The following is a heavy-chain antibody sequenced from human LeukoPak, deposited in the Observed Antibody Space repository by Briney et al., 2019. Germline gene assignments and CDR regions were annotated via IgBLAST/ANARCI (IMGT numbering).Heavy chain of an antibody. CDR1: GGSFSGYY. D-gene: IGHD6-13*01. V-gene: IGHV4-34*01. Sequence: PSETLSLTCAVYGGSFSGYYWSWIRQPPGKGLEWVGEINHSGSTNYNPSLKSRVTISVDTSKNQFSLKLSSVTAADTAVYYCARGPLSIAAAGKGLFYWGQGTLVTVSS. J-gene: IGHJ4*02. CDR2: INHSGST. CDR3: ARGPLSIAAAGKGLFY.